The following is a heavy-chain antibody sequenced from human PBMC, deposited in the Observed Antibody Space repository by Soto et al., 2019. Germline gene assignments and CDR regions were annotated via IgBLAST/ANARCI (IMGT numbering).Heavy chain of an antibody. J-gene: IGHJ5*02. Sequence: QLQLQESGPGLVKPSETLSLTCTVSGGSISSSSYYWGWIRQPPGKGLEWIGSIYYSGSTSYNPSLKSRVTISVDTSKNQFSLKLSSVTAAVTAVYYCARHLTLGLFLLPGLGWFDPWGQGTLVTVSS. D-gene: IGHD2-15*01. CDR1: GGSISSSSYY. CDR3: ARHLTLGLFLLPGLGWFDP. CDR2: IYYSGST. V-gene: IGHV4-39*01.